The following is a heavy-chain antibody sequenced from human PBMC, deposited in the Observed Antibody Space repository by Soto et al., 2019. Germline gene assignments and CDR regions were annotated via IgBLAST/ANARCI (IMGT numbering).Heavy chain of an antibody. J-gene: IGHJ1*01. CDR3: ARARGKYYYDSSGYFHNFQH. Sequence: SVKVSCKASGGTFSSYAISWVRQAPGQGLEWMGGIIPIFGTANYAQKFQGRVTITADESTSTAYMELSSLRSEDTAVYYCARARGKYYYDSSGYFHNFQHWGQGTLVTVSS. CDR2: IIPIFGTA. V-gene: IGHV1-69*13. D-gene: IGHD3-22*01. CDR1: GGTFSSYA.